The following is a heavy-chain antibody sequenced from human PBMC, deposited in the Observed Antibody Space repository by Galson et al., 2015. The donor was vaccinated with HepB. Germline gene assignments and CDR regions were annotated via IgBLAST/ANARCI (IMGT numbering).Heavy chain of an antibody. V-gene: IGHV4-59*01. CDR1: GGSISSYY. CDR3: ARELRVGANDY. Sequence: SETLSLTCTVSGGSISSYYWSWIRQPPGKGLEWIGYIYYSGSTNYNPSLKSRVTIPVDTSKNQFSLKLSSVTAADTAVYYCARELRVGANDYWGQGTLVTVSS. J-gene: IGHJ4*02. D-gene: IGHD1-26*01. CDR2: IYYSGST.